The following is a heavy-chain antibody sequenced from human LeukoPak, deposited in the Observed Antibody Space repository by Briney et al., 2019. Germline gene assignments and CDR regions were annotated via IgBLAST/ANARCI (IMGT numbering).Heavy chain of an antibody. CDR1: GFTFSSYS. D-gene: IGHD6-13*01. J-gene: IGHJ4*02. CDR3: ARDSRAAAGSFDY. Sequence: GGSLRLFCAASGFTFSSYSMNWVRQAPGKGLEWVSSISSSSSYIYYADSVKGRFTISRDNAKNSLYLQMNSLRAEDTAVYYCARDSRAAAGSFDYWGQGTLVTVSS. V-gene: IGHV3-21*01. CDR2: ISSSSSYI.